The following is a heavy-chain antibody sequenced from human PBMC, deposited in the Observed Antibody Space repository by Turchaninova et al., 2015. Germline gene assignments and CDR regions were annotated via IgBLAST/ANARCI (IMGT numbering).Heavy chain of an antibody. J-gene: IGHJ4*02. Sequence: GPGLVKPSETLSLTCTVSGGSISSYYWTWIRQPPGKGLEWIGYIHYSGSTNYNPSLKSRFTMSVDTSKNQFSLKLNSVTAADTAVYYCSTYCLSSDCPTPTFDHWGQGTLVTVSS. CDR3: STYCLSSDCPTPTFDH. D-gene: IGHD2-2*01. CDR1: GGSISSYY. CDR2: IHYSGST. V-gene: IGHV4-59*01.